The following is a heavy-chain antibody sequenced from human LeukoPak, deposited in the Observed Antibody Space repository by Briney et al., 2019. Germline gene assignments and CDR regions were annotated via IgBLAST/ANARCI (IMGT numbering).Heavy chain of an antibody. CDR2: LYSGGST. CDR3: AKEGGSIVGGTIPFDH. J-gene: IGHJ4*02. D-gene: IGHD1-26*01. V-gene: IGHV3-53*01. Sequence: GGSLRLSCAASGFTVSSNYMSWVRQAPGKGLEWVSVLYSGGSTYYADSVKGRFTISRDNSKNSLYLQMNSLRAEDTAKYYCAKEGGSIVGGTIPFDHWGQGTLVTVSS. CDR1: GFTVSSNY.